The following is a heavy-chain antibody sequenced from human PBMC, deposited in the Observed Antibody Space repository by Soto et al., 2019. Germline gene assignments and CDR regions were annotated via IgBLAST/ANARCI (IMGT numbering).Heavy chain of an antibody. CDR3: ARHTNGPGIAVAGINWFDP. CDR1: GGSISSSSYY. J-gene: IGHJ5*02. CDR2: IYYSGST. D-gene: IGHD6-19*01. Sequence: SETLSLTCTVSGGSISSSSYYWGWIRQPPGKGLEWIGSIYYSGSTYYNPSLKGRVTISVDTSKNQFSLKLSSVTAADTAVYYCARHTNGPGIAVAGINWFDPWGQGTLVTVSS. V-gene: IGHV4-39*01.